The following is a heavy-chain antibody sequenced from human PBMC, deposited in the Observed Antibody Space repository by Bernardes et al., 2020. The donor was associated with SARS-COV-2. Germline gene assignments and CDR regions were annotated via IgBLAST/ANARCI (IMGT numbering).Heavy chain of an antibody. CDR1: GFAVSRYW. CDR2: VYVGGST. CDR3: ARGLRGFHYMDV. Sequence: GGSLRLSCAASGFAVSRYWMHWVRQAPGKGLEWVSVVYVGGSTYYADSVKGRFTISRDNSNSTVYLQMNSLRADDTAVYYCARGLRGFHYMDVWGKGTTVTVSS. V-gene: IGHV3-66*02. J-gene: IGHJ6*03.